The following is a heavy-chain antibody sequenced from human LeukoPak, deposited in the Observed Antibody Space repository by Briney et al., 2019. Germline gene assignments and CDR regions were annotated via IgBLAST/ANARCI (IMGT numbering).Heavy chain of an antibody. CDR2: IYYSGST. V-gene: IGHV4-59*01. D-gene: IGHD3-3*01. CDR3: ARLLPSYYDFWSGYSAFDI. J-gene: IGHJ3*02. CDR1: GGSISSYY. Sequence: SETLPLTCTVSGGSISSYYWSWIRQPPGKGLEWIGYIYYSGSTNYNPSLKSRVTISVDTSKNQFSLKLSSVTAADTAVYYCARLLPSYYDFWSGYSAFDIWGQGTMVTVSS.